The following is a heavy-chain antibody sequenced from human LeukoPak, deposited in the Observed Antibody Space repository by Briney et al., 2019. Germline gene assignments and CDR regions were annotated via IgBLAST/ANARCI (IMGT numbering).Heavy chain of an antibody. V-gene: IGHV4-59*01. J-gene: IGHJ4*02. D-gene: IGHD3-16*02. CDR1: GGSISSYY. Sequence: SETLSLTCTVSGGSISSYYWSWIRQPPGKGPEWIGYIYYSGSTNYNPSLKSRVSISIDTSKNQFSLKLSSVTAADTAVYYCAREVENVWGSYRYIDYWGQGTLVTVSS. CDR3: AREVENVWGSYRYIDY. CDR2: IYYSGST.